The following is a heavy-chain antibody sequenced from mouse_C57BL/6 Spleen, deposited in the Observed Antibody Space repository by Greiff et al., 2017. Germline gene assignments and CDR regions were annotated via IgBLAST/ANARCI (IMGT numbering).Heavy chain of an antibody. CDR2: INPNNGGT. D-gene: IGHD1-1*01. V-gene: IGHV1-26*01. CDR3: ARGVVATPFDY. Sequence: VQLQQSGPELVKPGASVKISCKASGYTFTDYYMNWVKQSHGKSLEWIGDINPNNGGTSYNQKFKGKATLTVDKSSSTAYMELRSLTSEDSAVDYCARGVVATPFDYWGQGTTLTVSS. J-gene: IGHJ2*01. CDR1: GYTFTDYY.